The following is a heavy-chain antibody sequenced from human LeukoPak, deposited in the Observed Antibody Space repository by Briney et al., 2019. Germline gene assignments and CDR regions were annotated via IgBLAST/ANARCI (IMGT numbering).Heavy chain of an antibody. CDR3: ARAGAIWSGSPRMGDWFDP. V-gene: IGHV4-31*03. CDR2: IYYSGST. D-gene: IGHD3-3*01. Sequence: SETLSLTCTVSGGSISSGGYYWSWIRQHPGKGLEWIGYIYYSGSTYYNPSLKSRVTISVDTSKNQFSLKLSSVTAADTAAYYCARAGAIWSGSPRMGDWFDPWGQGTLVTVSS. J-gene: IGHJ5*02. CDR1: GGSISSGGYY.